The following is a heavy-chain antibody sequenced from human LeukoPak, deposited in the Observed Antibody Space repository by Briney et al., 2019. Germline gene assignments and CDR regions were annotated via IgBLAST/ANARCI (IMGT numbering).Heavy chain of an antibody. CDR3: ARAVRGLTPYFDY. J-gene: IGHJ4*02. Sequence: PSETLSPTCTVSGGSVSSGSYFWSWIRQPPGKGLEWIGYIYYSGNTNYNPSLKSRVTISVDTSKNQFSLKLSSVTAADTAVYYCARAVRGLTPYFDYWGQGTLVTVSS. CDR1: GGSVSSGSYF. CDR2: IYYSGNT. V-gene: IGHV4-61*01. D-gene: IGHD6-19*01.